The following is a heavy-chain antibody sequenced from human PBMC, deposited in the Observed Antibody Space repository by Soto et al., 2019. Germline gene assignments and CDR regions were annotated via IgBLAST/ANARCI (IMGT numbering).Heavy chain of an antibody. J-gene: IGHJ6*02. D-gene: IGHD2-2*01. V-gene: IGHV4-59*08. CDR2: IYYSGST. CDR3: ARHFPGPRVEYQLPRPYYYYYGIDV. CDR1: GGSISSYY. Sequence: KTSETLSLTCTVSGGSISSYYWSWIRQPPGKGLEWIGYIYYSGSTNYNPSLKSRVTISVDTSKNQFSLKLSSVTAADTAVYYCARHFPGPRVEYQLPRPYYYYYGIDVWGQGTTVTVS.